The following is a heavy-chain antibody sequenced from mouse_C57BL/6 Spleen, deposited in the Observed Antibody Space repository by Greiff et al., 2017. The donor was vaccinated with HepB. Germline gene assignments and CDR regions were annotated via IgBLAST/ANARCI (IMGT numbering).Heavy chain of an antibody. V-gene: IGHV1-39*01. CDR2: INPNYGTT. CDR1: GYSFTDYN. CDR3: AREGIYYGYDDETGGTSWFAY. J-gene: IGHJ3*01. Sequence: EVQLQQSGPELVKPGASVKISCKASGYSFTDYNMNWVKQSNGKSLEWIGVINPNYGTTSYNQKFKGKATLTVDQSSSTAYMQLNSLTSEDSAVYYCAREGIYYGYDDETGGTSWFAYWGQGTLVTVSA. D-gene: IGHD2-2*01.